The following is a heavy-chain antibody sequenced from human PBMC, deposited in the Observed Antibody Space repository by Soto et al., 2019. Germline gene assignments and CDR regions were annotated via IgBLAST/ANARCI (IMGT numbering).Heavy chain of an antibody. D-gene: IGHD2-2*01. V-gene: IGHV3-23*01. Sequence: GGSLRLSCAASGFTFSSYAMSWVRQAPGKGLEWVSAISGSGGSTYYADSVKGRFTISRDNSKNTLYLQMNSLRAEDTAVYYCAKGSEGYCSSTSCYDEGLSVQNYYYMDVWGKGTTVTVSS. J-gene: IGHJ6*03. CDR3: AKGSEGYCSSTSCYDEGLSVQNYYYMDV. CDR2: ISGSGGST. CDR1: GFTFSSYA.